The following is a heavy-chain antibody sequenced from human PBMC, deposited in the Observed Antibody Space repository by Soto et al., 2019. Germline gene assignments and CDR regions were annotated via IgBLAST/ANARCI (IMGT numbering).Heavy chain of an antibody. V-gene: IGHV1-3*01. J-gene: IGHJ5*02. D-gene: IGHD6-13*01. CDR1: GYTFTSYA. CDR3: ARGLTAAAGKTPFDP. CDR2: INAGNGNT. Sequence: GASVKVSCKASGYTFTSYAMHWVRQAPGQRLEWMGWINAGNGNTKYSQKFQGRVTITRDTSASTAYMELSSLRSEDTAVYYCARGLTAAAGKTPFDPWGQGTLVTVSS.